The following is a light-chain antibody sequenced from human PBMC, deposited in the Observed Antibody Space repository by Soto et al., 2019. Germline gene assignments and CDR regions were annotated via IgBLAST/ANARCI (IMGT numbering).Light chain of an antibody. Sequence: EIVMTQSPATLSVSPGERATLSCRASQSISSNLAWYQQKPGQAPRLLIYGASTRATSIPARFSGSGSGTAFTLTISSLQSEDFAVYYCQHYDNWSRTFGQGTKVEIK. CDR1: QSISSN. V-gene: IGKV3-15*01. CDR2: GAS. J-gene: IGKJ1*01. CDR3: QHYDNWSRT.